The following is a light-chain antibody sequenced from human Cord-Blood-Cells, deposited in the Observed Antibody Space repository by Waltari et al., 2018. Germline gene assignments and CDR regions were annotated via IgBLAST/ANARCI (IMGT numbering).Light chain of an antibody. J-gene: IGKJ5*01. CDR2: GAS. Sequence: EILMTQSPSTLSVSPGESATLSCRASQSVSSNFAWYQQKPGQAPRLLIYGASTRATGIPARFSGSGSGTEFTLTISSLQSEDFAVYYCQQYNNWPPITFGQGTRLEIK. V-gene: IGKV3-15*01. CDR1: QSVSSN. CDR3: QQYNNWPPIT.